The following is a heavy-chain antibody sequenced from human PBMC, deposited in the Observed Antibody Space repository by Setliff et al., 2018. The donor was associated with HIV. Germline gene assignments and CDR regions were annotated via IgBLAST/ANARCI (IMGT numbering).Heavy chain of an antibody. D-gene: IGHD3-22*01. V-gene: IGHV4-31*03. CDR1: GGSISSGYYY. Sequence: SEILSLTCTVSGGSISSGYYYWSWIRQHPGKGLEWIGYIYYSGNPFYNPSLRSRVTISLDTSKNQFSLTVSSVTAADTAVYYCAREIPYSYGGRGHPLWGQGTLVTVSS. J-gene: IGHJ4*02. CDR3: AREIPYSYGGRGHPL. CDR2: IYYSGNP.